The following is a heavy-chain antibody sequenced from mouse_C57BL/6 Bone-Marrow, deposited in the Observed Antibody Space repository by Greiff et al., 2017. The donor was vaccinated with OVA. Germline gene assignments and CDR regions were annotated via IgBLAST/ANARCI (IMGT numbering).Heavy chain of an antibody. D-gene: IGHD2-1*01. Sequence: VKLQQPGAELVKPGASVKMSCKASGYTFTSYWITWVKQRPGQGLEWIGDIYPGSGSTNYNEKFKSKATLTVDTSSSTAYMQLSSLTSEDSAVYYCARGYGNYKGAMDYWGQGTSVTVSS. CDR1: GYTFTSYW. J-gene: IGHJ4*01. V-gene: IGHV1-55*01. CDR3: ARGYGNYKGAMDY. CDR2: IYPGSGST.